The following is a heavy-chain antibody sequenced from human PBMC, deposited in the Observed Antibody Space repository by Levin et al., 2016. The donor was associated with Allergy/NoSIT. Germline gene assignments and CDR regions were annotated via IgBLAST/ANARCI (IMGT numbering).Heavy chain of an antibody. Sequence: GGSLRLSCAASGFTFSSYSMNWVRQAPGKGLEWVSSISSSSSYIYYADSVKGRFTISRDNAKNSLYLQMNSLRAEDTAVYYCARIPTCGGDCLYFDYWGQGTLVTVSS. CDR2: ISSSSSYI. CDR3: ARIPTCGGDCLYFDY. V-gene: IGHV3-21*01. J-gene: IGHJ4*02. D-gene: IGHD2-21*01. CDR1: GFTFSSYS.